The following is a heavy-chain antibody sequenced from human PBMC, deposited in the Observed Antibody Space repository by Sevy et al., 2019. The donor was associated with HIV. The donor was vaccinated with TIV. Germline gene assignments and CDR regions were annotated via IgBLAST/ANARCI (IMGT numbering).Heavy chain of an antibody. V-gene: IGHV3-23*01. D-gene: IGHD1-26*01. Sequence: GGSLRLSCAASGFTFSSYAMSWGRQAPGKGLEWVSAISGSGVSTNYEDSVKGRFTISRDNSKNTLYLQRNSLRAEDTAVYHCATPAISGSYYAGLVYWGQGTLVTVSS. CDR3: ATPAISGSYYAGLVY. J-gene: IGHJ4*02. CDR1: GFTFSSYA. CDR2: ISGSGVST.